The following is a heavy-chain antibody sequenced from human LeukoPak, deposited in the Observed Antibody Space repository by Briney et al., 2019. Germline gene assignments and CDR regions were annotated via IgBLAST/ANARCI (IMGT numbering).Heavy chain of an antibody. V-gene: IGHV1-8*01. CDR3: TRGSSGRLYY. J-gene: IGHJ4*01. Sequence: ASVKESSKASGYTFTSCDITWGRQATGQGLEWMGWMIPNRGNTGYGQSFQGRITMTRDISIGTAYMELSNLTSEDTAIYYCTRGSSGRLYYWGQGTLGTVSA. CDR1: GYTFTSCD. CDR2: MIPNRGNT. D-gene: IGHD5-12*01.